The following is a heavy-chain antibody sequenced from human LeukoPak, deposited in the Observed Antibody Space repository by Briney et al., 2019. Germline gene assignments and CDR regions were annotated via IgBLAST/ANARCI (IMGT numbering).Heavy chain of an antibody. CDR3: AKHEGSYYDKSGYTFDF. D-gene: IGHD3-22*01. CDR1: GGSISSDTYY. V-gene: IGHV4-39*01. J-gene: IGHJ4*02. Sequence: SETLSLTCTVSGGSISSDTYYWGWIRQPPGKGLEWIGHIYYSGSTYYNPSLKSRVTISVDTSKNQFSLKLSSVTAADRAVYYCAKHEGSYYDKSGYTFDFWGQGTLVTVSS. CDR2: IYYSGST.